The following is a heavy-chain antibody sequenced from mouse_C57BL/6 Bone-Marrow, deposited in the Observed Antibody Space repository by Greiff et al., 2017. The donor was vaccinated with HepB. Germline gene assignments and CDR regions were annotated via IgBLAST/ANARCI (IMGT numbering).Heavy chain of an antibody. CDR2: ISYSGST. J-gene: IGHJ1*03. CDR1: GYSITSGYD. CDR3: ARGGPYGSKPRGYFDG. Sequence: EVKLMESGPGMVKPSQSLPLTCTVTGYSITSGYDWHWIRHFPGNKLEWMGYISYSGSTNYNPALKSRIAITHDTSKKHFFLKLNSVTTEDTATYYCARGGPYGSKPRGYFDGWGTGTTVTVSS. V-gene: IGHV3-1*01. D-gene: IGHD1-1*01.